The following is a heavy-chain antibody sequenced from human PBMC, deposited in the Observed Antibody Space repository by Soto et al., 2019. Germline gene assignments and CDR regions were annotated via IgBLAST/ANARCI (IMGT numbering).Heavy chain of an antibody. CDR3: ARHYGSGAFFHDY. V-gene: IGHV4-59*01. D-gene: IGHD3-10*01. CDR1: GGSISSYY. J-gene: IGHJ4*02. Sequence: QVQLQESGPGLVKPSETLSLTCTVSGGSISSYYWSWIRQPPEKGLEWIGYIYYSGSTNYNPSLKSRVTMSVDTSKKQFSLMLSSVTAADTAVYYCARHYGSGAFFHDYWGQGTLVTVSS. CDR2: IYYSGST.